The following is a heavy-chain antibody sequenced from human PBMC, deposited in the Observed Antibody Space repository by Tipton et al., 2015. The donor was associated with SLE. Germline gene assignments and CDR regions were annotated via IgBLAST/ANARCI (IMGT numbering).Heavy chain of an antibody. CDR1: RFTFRSYE. CDR2: ISSGGDNI. CDR3: ARSRFYYYAMDV. Sequence: SLRLSCAASRFTFRSYEMNWVRQAPGKGLEWVSYISSGGDNIAYADSVKGRSTISRDNANNALYLRMSSLRAEDTAVYYCARSRFYYYAMDVWGQGTTVTVSS. V-gene: IGHV3-48*03. J-gene: IGHJ6*02. D-gene: IGHD2-2*01.